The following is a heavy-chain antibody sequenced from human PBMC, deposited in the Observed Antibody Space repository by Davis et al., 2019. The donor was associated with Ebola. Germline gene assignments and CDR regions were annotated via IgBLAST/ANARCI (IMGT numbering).Heavy chain of an antibody. CDR3: ANRSCKSNSWVYAFDI. Sequence: SGPTLVKPTQTLTLTCTFSGFSLSTSGVGVGWIRQPPGMALEWLALIYWDDDKRYSPSLKSRLTITKDTSKNQVVLTMTNMDLVDTATYFCANRSCKSNSWVYAFDIWGQGTMVTVSS. CDR2: IYWDDDK. V-gene: IGHV2-5*02. J-gene: IGHJ3*02. D-gene: IGHD2-2*01. CDR1: GFSLSTSGVG.